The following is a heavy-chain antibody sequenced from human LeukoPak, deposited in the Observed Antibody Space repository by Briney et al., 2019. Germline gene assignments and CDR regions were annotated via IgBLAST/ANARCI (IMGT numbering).Heavy chain of an antibody. J-gene: IGHJ3*02. D-gene: IGHD6-13*01. CDR2: IYYSGST. CDR1: GGSISSYY. V-gene: IGHV4-59*01. CDR3: ARDFIMSSSSSGHAFDI. Sequence: SETLSLTCTVSGGSISSYYWSWIRHPPGKGLEWIGYIYYSGSTNYNPSLKSRVTISVDTSKNQFSLKLSSVTAADTAVYYCARDFIMSSSSSGHAFDIWGQGTMVTASS.